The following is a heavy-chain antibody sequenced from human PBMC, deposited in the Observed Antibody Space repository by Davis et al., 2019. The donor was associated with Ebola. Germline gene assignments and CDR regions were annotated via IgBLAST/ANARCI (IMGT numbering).Heavy chain of an antibody. CDR1: GYTFTSYY. CDR3: ARSNLDIVVVSAAKRGEAHYYGMDV. J-gene: IGHJ6*02. Sequence: ASVKVSCKASGYTFTSYYMHWVRQAPGQGLEWMGIINPSGGSTSYAQKFQGRVTMTRDTSTSTVYMELSSLRSEDTAVYYCARSNLDIVVVSAAKRGEAHYYGMDVWGQGTTVTVSS. CDR2: INPSGGST. V-gene: IGHV1-46*01. D-gene: IGHD2-2*01.